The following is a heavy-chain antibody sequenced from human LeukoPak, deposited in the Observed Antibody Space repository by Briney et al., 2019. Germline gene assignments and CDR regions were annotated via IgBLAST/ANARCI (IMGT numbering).Heavy chain of an antibody. J-gene: IGHJ4*02. V-gene: IGHV3-23*01. CDR1: GFTFHTYA. CDR3: AKATIQQWLVKVDSFDS. CDR2: ISGGGDTT. Sequence: GGSLRLSCAASGFTFHTYAMSWVRQAPGKGLEWVSSISGGGDTTNYADSVKGRFIISRDNSKNTLYLQMSSLRAEDTAIYYCAKATIQQWLVKVDSFDSWGQGILVTVSS. D-gene: IGHD6-19*01.